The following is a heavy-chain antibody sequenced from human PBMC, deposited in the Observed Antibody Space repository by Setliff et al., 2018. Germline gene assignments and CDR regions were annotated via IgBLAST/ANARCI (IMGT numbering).Heavy chain of an antibody. CDR1: GGSFSGYH. V-gene: IGHV4-34*01. CDR3: ARDQWVRSPPLYFSYSMDV. J-gene: IGHJ6*02. D-gene: IGHD5-12*01. Sequence: SETLSLTCAVYGGSFSGYHWSWIRQAPGKGLEWIGSIYHSGSTYFNPSLKSRVTISVDTSKNQFSLKLNSVTAADTTVYYCARDQWVRSPPLYFSYSMDVWGQGTTVTVSS. CDR2: IYHSGST.